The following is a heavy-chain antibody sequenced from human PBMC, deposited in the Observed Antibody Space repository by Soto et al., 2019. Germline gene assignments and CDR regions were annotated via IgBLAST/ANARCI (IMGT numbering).Heavy chain of an antibody. CDR1: GFTFSSYA. CDR2: ISYDGSNK. V-gene: IGHV3-30-3*01. J-gene: IGHJ3*02. Sequence: ESGGGVVQPGRSLRLSCAASGFTFSSYAMHWVRQAPGKGLEWVAVISYDGSNKYYADSVKGRFTISRDNSKNTLYLQMNSLRAEDTAVYYCAREGEDGSGSYKAFDIWGQGTMVTVSS. D-gene: IGHD3-10*01. CDR3: AREGEDGSGSYKAFDI.